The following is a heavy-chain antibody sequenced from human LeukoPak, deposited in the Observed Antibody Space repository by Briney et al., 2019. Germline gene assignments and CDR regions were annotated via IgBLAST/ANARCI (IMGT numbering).Heavy chain of an antibody. CDR2: INSDGSST. CDR3: ARAQHSGYERYQYYFDY. D-gene: IGHD5-12*01. V-gene: IGHV3-74*01. J-gene: IGHJ4*02. CDR1: GFTFSSYW. Sequence: GGSLRLSCAASGFTFSSYWMHWVHQAPGKGLVWVSRINSDGSSTNYADSVKGRFTISRDNAKNTLYLQMNSLRAEDTAVYYCARAQHSGYERYQYYFDYWGQGTLVTVSS.